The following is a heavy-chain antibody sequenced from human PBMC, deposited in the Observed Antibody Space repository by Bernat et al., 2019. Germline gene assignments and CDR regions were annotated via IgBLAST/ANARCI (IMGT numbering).Heavy chain of an antibody. J-gene: IGHJ2*01. V-gene: IGHV2-5*02. CDR2: IYWDDDK. CDR3: AHRRGYRNSGGVGYFDV. D-gene: IGHD3-16*02. CDR1: GFSLTTTGVG. Sequence: QITLMESGPTLVKPTQALALTCNFSGFSLTTTGVGVGWIRQPPGKPLGGLALIYWDDDKRYNPSLKSRLTITKDTSNNQVVLTMTNMDPVNTATYYCAHRRGYRNSGGVGYFDVWGRGTLVTVSS.